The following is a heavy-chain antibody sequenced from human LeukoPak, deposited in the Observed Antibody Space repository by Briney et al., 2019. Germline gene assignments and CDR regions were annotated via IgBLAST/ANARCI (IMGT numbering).Heavy chain of an antibody. CDR1: GFTVSSSY. CDR3: TTCGYSGYDSNY. V-gene: IGHV3-15*01. J-gene: IGHJ4*02. CDR2: IKRKTVGGTT. Sequence: GGSLRLSCAPSGFTVSSSYMTWVRQAPGKGLEWVGRIKRKTVGGTTDYAAPVKGRFTISRDDSKDALYLQMNSLIIADTGVYYCTTCGYSGYDSNYWGQGVLVTVSS. D-gene: IGHD5-12*01.